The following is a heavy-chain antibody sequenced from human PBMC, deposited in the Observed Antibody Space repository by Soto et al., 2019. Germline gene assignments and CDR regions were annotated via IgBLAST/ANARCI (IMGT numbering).Heavy chain of an antibody. CDR1: GYTFTSYA. Sequence: ASVKVSCKASGYTFTSYAMHWVRQAPGQRLEWMGWINAGNGNTKYSQKFQGRVAITRDTSASTAYMELSSLRSEDTAVYYCAREALYSSGWPLDYWGQGTLVTVSS. J-gene: IGHJ4*02. CDR2: INAGNGNT. V-gene: IGHV1-3*01. CDR3: AREALYSSGWPLDY. D-gene: IGHD6-19*01.